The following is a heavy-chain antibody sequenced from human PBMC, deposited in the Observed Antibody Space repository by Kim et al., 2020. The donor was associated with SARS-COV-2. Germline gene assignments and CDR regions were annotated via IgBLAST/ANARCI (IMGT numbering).Heavy chain of an antibody. D-gene: IGHD3-10*01. Sequence: SRKFQGRVTVTRDTSASTAYMELSSLRSEDTAVYYCAGLVRGGQKYYFDYWGQGTLVTVSS. V-gene: IGHV1-3*01. CDR3: AGLVRGGQKYYFDY. J-gene: IGHJ4*02.